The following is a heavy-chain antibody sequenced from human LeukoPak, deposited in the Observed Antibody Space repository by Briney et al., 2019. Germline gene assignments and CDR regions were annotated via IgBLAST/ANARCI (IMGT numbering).Heavy chain of an antibody. D-gene: IGHD6-13*01. V-gene: IGHV4-59*01. CDR2: IYYSGST. CDR1: GGSISSYY. CDR3: ARDLAAAGWDDAFDI. J-gene: IGHJ3*02. Sequence: PSETLSLTCTVSGGSISSYYWSWIRQPPGKGLEWIGYIYYSGSTNYNPSLKSRVTISVDTSKNQFSLKLSSVTAADTAVYYCARDLAAAGWDDAFDIWGQGTMVTVSS.